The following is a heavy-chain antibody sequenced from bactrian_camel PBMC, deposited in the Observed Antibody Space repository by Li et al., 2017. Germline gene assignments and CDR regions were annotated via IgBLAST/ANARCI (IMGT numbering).Heavy chain of an antibody. V-gene: IGHV3S26*01. D-gene: IGHD2*01. Sequence: HVQLVESGGGSVQPGGSLRLSCVGSGYTFTDYSMGWVRQVPGKEREGVAGIDRRDGSTSYADSVKGRFTISRDNANNTVHLQMNNLKPEDTAMYFCAASRSCGPTRTVVHRDEYAYWGQGTQVT. J-gene: IGHJ4*01. CDR1: GYTFTDYS. CDR2: IDRRDGST. CDR3: AASRSCGPTRTVVHRDEYAY.